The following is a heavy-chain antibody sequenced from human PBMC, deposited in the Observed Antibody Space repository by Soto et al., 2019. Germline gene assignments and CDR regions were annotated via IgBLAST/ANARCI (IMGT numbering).Heavy chain of an antibody. CDR3: ARAPNYDFWSGYYRATNNDAFDI. V-gene: IGHV4-34*01. CDR2: INHSGST. D-gene: IGHD3-3*01. Sequence: SETLSLTCAFYGGSFSGYYWSWIRQPPGKGLEWIGEINHSGSTNYNPSLKRRVTISVDTSKNQFSLKLSSVTAADTAVYYCARAPNYDFWSGYYRATNNDAFDIWGQGTMVTVSS. CDR1: GGSFSGYY. J-gene: IGHJ3*02.